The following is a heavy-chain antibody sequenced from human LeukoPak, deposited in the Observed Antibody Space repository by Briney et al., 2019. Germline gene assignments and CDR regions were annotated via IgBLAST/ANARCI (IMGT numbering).Heavy chain of an antibody. V-gene: IGHV3-48*01. CDR2: ISSSSSTI. Sequence: PGGSLRLSCAASGFTFSSYSMNWVRQAPGKGLEGVSYISSSSSTIYYADSVKGRFTISRDNAKNSLYLQMNSLRAEDTAVYYCARENRASSWYYYYMDVWGKGTTVTVSS. D-gene: IGHD6-13*01. J-gene: IGHJ6*03. CDR1: GFTFSSYS. CDR3: ARENRASSWYYYYMDV.